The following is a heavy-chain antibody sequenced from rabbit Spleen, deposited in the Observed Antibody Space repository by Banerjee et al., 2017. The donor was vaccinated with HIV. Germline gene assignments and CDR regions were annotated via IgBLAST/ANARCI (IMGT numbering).Heavy chain of an antibody. J-gene: IGHJ4*01. CDR3: GRGWSGGIENYVDDLNL. D-gene: IGHD4-2*01. V-gene: IGHV1S45*01. CDR1: GLDFSSSYW. Sequence: EQLVEYGGDLVQPEGSLTLTCKASGLDFSSSYWICWVRQAPGKGLEWIACLYGSSSSDVTYYATWAKGRVTIPKSASTTVTLQMTRLTAADTDTYFCGRGWSGGIENYVDDLNLWGQGTLVTVS. CDR2: LYGSSSSDVT.